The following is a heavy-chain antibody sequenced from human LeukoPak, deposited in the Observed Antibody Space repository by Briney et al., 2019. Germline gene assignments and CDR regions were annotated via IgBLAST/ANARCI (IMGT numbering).Heavy chain of an antibody. Sequence: GGSLRLSCAASGFTFSSYSMNWVRQAPGKGLEWVSSISSSSSYIYYADSVRGRFTISRDNAKNSLYLQMNSLRAEDTAVYYCAKDRWGEWYFDYWGQGTLVTVSS. CDR2: ISSSSSYI. V-gene: IGHV3-21*01. D-gene: IGHD3-16*01. J-gene: IGHJ4*02. CDR1: GFTFSSYS. CDR3: AKDRWGEWYFDY.